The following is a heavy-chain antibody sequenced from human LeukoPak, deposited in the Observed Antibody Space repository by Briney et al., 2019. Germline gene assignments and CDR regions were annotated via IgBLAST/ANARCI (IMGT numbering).Heavy chain of an antibody. D-gene: IGHD2-15*01. J-gene: IGHJ3*02. CDR1: GVSISSYY. CDR3: ARHRNSGGTDAFDI. Sequence: PSETLSLTCTVSGVSISSYYWSWIRQPPGKGLEWIGYIYYSGSTNYNPSLKSRVTISVDTSKNQFSLKLSSVTAADTAVYYCARHRNSGGTDAFDIWGQGTMVTVSS. V-gene: IGHV4-59*08. CDR2: IYYSGST.